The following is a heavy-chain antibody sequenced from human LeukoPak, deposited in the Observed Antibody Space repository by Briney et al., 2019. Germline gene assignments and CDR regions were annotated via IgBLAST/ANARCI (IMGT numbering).Heavy chain of an antibody. Sequence: ASVKVSCKASGYTFTDDYVHWVRQAPGQGLEWMGWINPNSGVTNYAQKFQGRVTMTRDTSISTAYMELSWLRSDDTAVYYCARDRGDYSFDYWGQGTLVTVSS. CDR1: GYTFTDDY. J-gene: IGHJ4*02. V-gene: IGHV1-2*02. CDR3: ARDRGDYSFDY. D-gene: IGHD4-17*01. CDR2: INPNSGVT.